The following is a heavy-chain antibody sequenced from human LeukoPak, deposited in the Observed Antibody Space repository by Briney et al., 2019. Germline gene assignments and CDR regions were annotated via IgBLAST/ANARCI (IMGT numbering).Heavy chain of an antibody. CDR1: GGSISSTSYY. D-gene: IGHD3-22*01. J-gene: IGHJ3*01. V-gene: IGHV4-39*01. Sequence: SETLSLTCAVSGGSISSTSYYWAWIRQPPGKGLEWIGTIYYSGSTYHNPSLKSRVTLSVDTSRNQFSLRLRSVDAADTAVYYCAKAGVRYFDSSGVYAFYFWGEGETVTVSS. CDR3: AKAGVRYFDSSGVYAFYF. CDR2: IYYSGST.